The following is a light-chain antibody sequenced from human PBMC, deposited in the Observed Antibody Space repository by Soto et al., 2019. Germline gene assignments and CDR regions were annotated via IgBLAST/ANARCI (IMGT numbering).Light chain of an antibody. V-gene: IGKV1-5*01. CDR3: QRYNSHSRT. Sequence: DIQLTQSPSTLSASVGDRVTITCRASQDIYSWVAWYQQKPGKAPKFLIYDASILQSGVPSRFRGRGSGTEFTLTISRLQPDDFATYYCQRYNSHSRTFGQGTTVDFK. CDR1: QDIYSW. J-gene: IGKJ1*01. CDR2: DAS.